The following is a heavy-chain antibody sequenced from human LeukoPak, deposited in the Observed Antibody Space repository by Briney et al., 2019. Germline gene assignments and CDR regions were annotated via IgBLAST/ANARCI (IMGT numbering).Heavy chain of an antibody. CDR3: ARDSSGWYYFDY. Sequence: SVKVSCKXSGGTFSSYAISWVRQAPGQGLEWMGGIIPIFGTANYAQKFQGRVTITTDESTSTAYMELSSLRSEDTAVCYCARDSSGWYYFDYWGQGTLVTVSS. D-gene: IGHD6-19*01. CDR2: IIPIFGTA. CDR1: GGTFSSYA. J-gene: IGHJ4*02. V-gene: IGHV1-69*05.